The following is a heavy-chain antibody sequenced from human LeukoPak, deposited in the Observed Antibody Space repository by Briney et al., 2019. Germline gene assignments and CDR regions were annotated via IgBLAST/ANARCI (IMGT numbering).Heavy chain of an antibody. J-gene: IGHJ4*02. V-gene: IGHV4-59*01. Sequence: SETLSLTCTVSGGSISSDYWSWIVQPPGKGLEWIGYIYYSGSTNYNPSLKSRVTISVDTSKNQFSLRLRSVTAADTAVYYCARLIPYYFDYWGQGILVTVSS. CDR3: ARLIPYYFDY. CDR2: IYYSGST. CDR1: GGSISSDY.